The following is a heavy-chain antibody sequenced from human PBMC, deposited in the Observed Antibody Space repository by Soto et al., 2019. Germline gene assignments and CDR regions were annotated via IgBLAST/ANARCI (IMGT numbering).Heavy chain of an antibody. D-gene: IGHD5-12*01. CDR2: IISLLDTT. CDR3: ARNSPIGSTFSGYDAIDS. Sequence: QVQLVQSGAEVKKPGSSVKVSCKTSGGTFRNDIITWVRQAPGRGLEWMGRIISLLDTTTYAQKFQGRLTVTADKSTGTAYMELNSLRSEDTAVYYCARNSPIGSTFSGYDAIDSWGQGTLVTVSS. V-gene: IGHV1-69*08. CDR1: GGTFRNDI. J-gene: IGHJ4*02.